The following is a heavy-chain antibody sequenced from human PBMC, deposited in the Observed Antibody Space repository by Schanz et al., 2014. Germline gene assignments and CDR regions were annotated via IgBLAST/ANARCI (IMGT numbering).Heavy chain of an antibody. CDR2: ISASGGTT. J-gene: IGHJ4*02. D-gene: IGHD5-12*01. CDR3: ARKVVATIGGYYDN. CDR1: GFTFSDYW. V-gene: IGHV3-23*04. Sequence: EVQLVESGGGLVQPGGSLRLSCTASGFTFSDYWMSWVRQAPGKGLEWVSAISASGGTTYYADSVKGRFTISRDNSKNTLYLQMNSLRAEDTAVYYCARKVVATIGGYYDNWGQGTLVIVSS.